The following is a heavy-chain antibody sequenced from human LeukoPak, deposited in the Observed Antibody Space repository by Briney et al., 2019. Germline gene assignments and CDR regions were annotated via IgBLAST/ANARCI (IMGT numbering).Heavy chain of an antibody. CDR3: ARDLDYGGKSNFDY. CDR1: GFTFSSYW. Sequence: GGSLRLSCAASGFTFSSYWMHWVRQAPGKGLVWVSRIKSAGSSIMYADSVKGRFTISRDNAKNTLYLQMNSLRAEDTAVYYCARDLDYGGKSNFDYWGQGTLVTVSS. CDR2: IKSAGSSI. V-gene: IGHV3-74*03. J-gene: IGHJ4*02. D-gene: IGHD4-23*01.